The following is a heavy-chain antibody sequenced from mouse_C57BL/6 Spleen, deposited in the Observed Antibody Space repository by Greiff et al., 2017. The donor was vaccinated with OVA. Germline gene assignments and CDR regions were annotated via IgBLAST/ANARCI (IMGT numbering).Heavy chain of an antibody. CDR2: INPNNGGT. Sequence: VQLQQSGPELVKPGASVKISCKASGYTFTDYYMNWVKQSHGKSLEWIGDINPNNGGTSYNQKFKGKATLTVDKSSSTAYMELRSLTSEDSAVYYCGRYGCGSSYAMDYWGQGTSVTVAS. CDR1: GYTFTDYY. V-gene: IGHV1-26*01. D-gene: IGHD1-1*01. J-gene: IGHJ4*01. CDR3: GRYGCGSSYAMDY.